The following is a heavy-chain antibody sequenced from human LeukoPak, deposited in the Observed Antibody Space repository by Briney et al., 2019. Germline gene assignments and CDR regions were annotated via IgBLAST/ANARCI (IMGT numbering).Heavy chain of an antibody. CDR3: ARESKTYDGDGYYLDY. D-gene: IGHD3-22*01. Sequence: SDTLSLTCTVSDASITNYYWGWIRQPAGKGLERIGRIYTSGSTDYNPSLRSRLTMSVDTSKNQFSLKLRSVTAADTAVYYCARESKTYDGDGYYLDYWGQGTLVTVSS. J-gene: IGHJ4*02. V-gene: IGHV4-4*07. CDR2: IYTSGST. CDR1: DASITNYY.